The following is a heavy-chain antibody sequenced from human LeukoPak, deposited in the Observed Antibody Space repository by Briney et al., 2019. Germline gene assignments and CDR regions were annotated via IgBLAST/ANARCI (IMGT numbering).Heavy chain of an antibody. CDR2: ISAYNGNT. D-gene: IGHD3-3*01. CDR1: GYTFTSYG. V-gene: IGHV1-18*01. J-gene: IGHJ4*02. Sequence: ASVKVSCKASGYTFTSYGISWVRQAPGQGLEWMGWISAYNGNTNYAQKLQGRVTMTTDTPTSTAYMELRSLRSDDTAVYYCARGWTPNYDFWSGPKYYFDNWGQGTLVTVSS. CDR3: ARGWTPNYDFWSGPKYYFDN.